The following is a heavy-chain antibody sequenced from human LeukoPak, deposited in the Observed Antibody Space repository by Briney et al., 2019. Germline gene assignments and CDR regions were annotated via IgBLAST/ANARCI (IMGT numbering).Heavy chain of an antibody. CDR2: IYHSGSA. Sequence: PSETLSLTCTVSGGSISSFYWSWIRQPPGKGLEWIGYIYHSGSAKYNPSLKSRVTISVDTSKNQFSLKLSSVTAADTAVYYCARQPVEISTIAAIDYWGQGTLVTVSS. CDR3: ARQPVEISTIAAIDY. CDR1: GGSISSFY. V-gene: IGHV4-59*01. D-gene: IGHD5-24*01. J-gene: IGHJ4*02.